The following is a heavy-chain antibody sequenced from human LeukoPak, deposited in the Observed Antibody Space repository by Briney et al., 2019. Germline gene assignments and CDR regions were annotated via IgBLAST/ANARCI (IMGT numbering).Heavy chain of an antibody. Sequence: GGSLRLSCAASGFTFRTYGMNWVRQAPGKGLEWVSAVTDTGDGTYYADSVKGRFTISRDNSKNTVYLQMHSLRVEDTAVYYCTKRVPYSSSSVYFDYWGQGTLVTVSP. V-gene: IGHV3-23*01. CDR1: GFTFRTYG. J-gene: IGHJ4*02. CDR2: VTDTGDGT. CDR3: TKRVPYSSSSVYFDY. D-gene: IGHD6-6*01.